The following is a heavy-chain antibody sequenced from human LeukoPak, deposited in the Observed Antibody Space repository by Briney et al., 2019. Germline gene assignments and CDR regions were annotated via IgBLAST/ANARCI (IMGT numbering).Heavy chain of an antibody. CDR2: INHSGST. Sequence: PSETLSLTCAVYYESFSNFYWSWFRQPPGKGLEWIGEINHSGSTNYNPSLKRRVTISVDESNNNLSLQMSTVTPADTAVYYCARTRYYYNWRSDGAPYYFDYWGQGTLVTVSS. CDR3: ARTRYYYNWRSDGAPYYFDY. V-gene: IGHV4-34*01. D-gene: IGHD3-10*01. J-gene: IGHJ4*02. CDR1: YESFSNFY.